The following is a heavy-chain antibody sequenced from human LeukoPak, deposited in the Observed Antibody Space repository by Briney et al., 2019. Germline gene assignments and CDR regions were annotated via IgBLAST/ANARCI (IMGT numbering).Heavy chain of an antibody. D-gene: IGHD6-25*01. V-gene: IGHV3-7*01. Sequence: QPGGSLRLSCAASGFTFSSYWMSWVRQAPGKGLEWVANIEYNGGAKDYADSVRGRFSISRDNAKNSLYLQLNSLRNEDTALYYCARGAPAAGRVDYWGQGTLVTVSS. CDR3: ARGAPAAGRVDY. CDR2: IEYNGGAK. CDR1: GFTFSSYW. J-gene: IGHJ4*02.